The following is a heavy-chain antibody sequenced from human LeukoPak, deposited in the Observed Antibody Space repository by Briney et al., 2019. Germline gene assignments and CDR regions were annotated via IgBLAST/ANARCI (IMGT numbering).Heavy chain of an antibody. CDR1: GYTFTSYD. J-gene: IGHJ5*02. Sequence: ASVKVSCKASGYTFTSYDINWVRQATGQGLEWMRWMNPNSGNTGYAQKFQGRVTMTRNTSISTAYMELSSLRSEDTAVYYCARGRRGYCSSTSCPLFDPWGQGTLVTVSS. V-gene: IGHV1-8*01. D-gene: IGHD2-2*01. CDR3: ARGRRGYCSSTSCPLFDP. CDR2: MNPNSGNT.